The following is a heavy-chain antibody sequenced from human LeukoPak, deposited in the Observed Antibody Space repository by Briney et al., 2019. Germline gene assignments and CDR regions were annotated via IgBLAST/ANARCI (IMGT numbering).Heavy chain of an antibody. J-gene: IGHJ5*02. CDR1: GFTFGDYA. CDR3: TRDGYGREDNWFDP. Sequence: PGGSLRLSCTASGFTFGDYAMSWVRQAPGKGLEWVGFIRSKAYGGTTEYAASVKGRFTISRDDSKSIAYLQMNSLKTEDTAVYYCTRDGYGREDNWFDPWGQGTQVTVSS. D-gene: IGHD5-18*01. V-gene: IGHV3-49*04. CDR2: IRSKAYGGTT.